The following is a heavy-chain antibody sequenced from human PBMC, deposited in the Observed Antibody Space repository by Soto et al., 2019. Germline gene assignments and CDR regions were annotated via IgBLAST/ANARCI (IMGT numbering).Heavy chain of an antibody. CDR2: ISGSGSTT. Sequence: GGSLRLSCAASGFTFSDYYMSWIRQAPGKGLEWVSYISGSGSTTYYADSVKGRFTISRDNSKNTLYLQMNSLRAEDTAVYYCASPLGIAVPDFQHWGQGTLVTVSS. V-gene: IGHV3-11*01. CDR3: ASPLGIAVPDFQH. J-gene: IGHJ1*01. CDR1: GFTFSDYY. D-gene: IGHD6-19*01.